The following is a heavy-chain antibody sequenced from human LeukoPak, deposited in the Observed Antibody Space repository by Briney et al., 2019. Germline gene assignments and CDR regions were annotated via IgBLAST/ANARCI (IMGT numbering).Heavy chain of an antibody. Sequence: SETLSLTCTVSGGSISSYYWGWIRQPAGKVLEWIGRIYSSGSTNYDPSLKSLVTISVDTSKNQFSLKLSSVTAADTAVYYCARSKAYYDSSGYANDCWGQGTLVTVSS. CDR2: IYSSGST. V-gene: IGHV4-4*07. J-gene: IGHJ4*02. CDR3: ARSKAYYDSSGYANDC. D-gene: IGHD3-22*01. CDR1: GGSISSYY.